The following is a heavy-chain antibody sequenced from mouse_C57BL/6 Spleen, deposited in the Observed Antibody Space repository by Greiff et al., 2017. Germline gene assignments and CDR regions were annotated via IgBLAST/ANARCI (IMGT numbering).Heavy chain of an antibody. CDR3: PVGDYGFFDY. Sequence: VQLQQSGAELVKPGASVKISCKASGYAFSSYWMNWVKQRPGKGLEWIGQIYPGDGDTNYNGKFKGKATLTADKTSSAAYLQLSRLTSDTATVYFCPVGDYGFFDYWGQGTTLTVSS. V-gene: IGHV1-80*01. CDR2: IYPGDGDT. J-gene: IGHJ2*01. CDR1: GYAFSSYW. D-gene: IGHD2-4*01.